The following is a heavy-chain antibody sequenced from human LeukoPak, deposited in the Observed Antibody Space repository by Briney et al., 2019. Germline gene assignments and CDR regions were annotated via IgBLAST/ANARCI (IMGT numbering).Heavy chain of an antibody. D-gene: IGHD6-19*01. CDR2: INAGNGNT. V-gene: IGHV1-3*01. CDR3: ARDPSGWYKGYYYGMDV. CDR1: GYTFTSYA. J-gene: IGHJ6*02. Sequence: ASVKVSCKASGYTFTSYAMHWVRQAPGQRLEWMGWINAGNGNTKYSQKFQGRVTITRDTSASTAYMELSSLRSEDTAVYYCARDPSGWYKGYYYGMDVWGQGTTVTVSS.